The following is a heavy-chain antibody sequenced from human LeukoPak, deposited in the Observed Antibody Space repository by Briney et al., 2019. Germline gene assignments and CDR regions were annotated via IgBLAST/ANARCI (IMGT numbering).Heavy chain of an antibody. J-gene: IGHJ4*02. Sequence: PGGSLRLSCAASGFTFSSYAMHWVRQAPGKGLEWVAVISYDGSNKYYADSVKGRFTISRDNAKNSLYLQMNSLRAEDTAVYYCARAFRKISSGSYFDYWGQGTLVTVSS. CDR3: ARAFRKISSGSYFDY. V-gene: IGHV3-30-3*01. CDR1: GFTFSSYA. D-gene: IGHD1-26*01. CDR2: ISYDGSNK.